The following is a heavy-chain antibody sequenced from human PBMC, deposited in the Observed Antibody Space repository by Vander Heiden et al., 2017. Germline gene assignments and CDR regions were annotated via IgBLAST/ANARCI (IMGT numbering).Heavy chain of an antibody. D-gene: IGHD2-8*01. Sequence: QVQLQQWGAGLLKPSETLSLTCAVYGGSFRGYYWCWIPQPPGKGLEWIGEINHSGSTNYNPSLKSRVTISVDTSKNQFSLKLSSVTAADTAVYYCARFPRRYCTNGVCYTGYYYYGMDVWGQGTTVTVSS. CDR1: GGSFRGYY. V-gene: IGHV4-34*01. CDR3: ARFPRRYCTNGVCYTGYYYYGMDV. CDR2: INHSGST. J-gene: IGHJ6*02.